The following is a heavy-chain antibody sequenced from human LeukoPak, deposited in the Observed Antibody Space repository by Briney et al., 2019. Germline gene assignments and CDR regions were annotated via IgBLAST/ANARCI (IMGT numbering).Heavy chain of an antibody. CDR3: ARDREDIVVVPAAEDYYYYYYIDV. J-gene: IGHJ6*03. CDR2: ISSSGSTI. D-gene: IGHD2-2*01. V-gene: IGHV3-11*04. Sequence: GGSLRLSCAASGFTFSDYYMSWIRQAPGKGLEWVSYISSSGSTICYADSVKGRFTISRDNAKNSLYLQMNSLRAEDTAVYYCARDREDIVVVPAAEDYYYYYYIDVWGKGTTVTVSS. CDR1: GFTFSDYY.